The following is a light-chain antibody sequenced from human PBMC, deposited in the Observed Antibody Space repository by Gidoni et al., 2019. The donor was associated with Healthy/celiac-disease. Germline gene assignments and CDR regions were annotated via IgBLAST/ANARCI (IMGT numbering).Light chain of an antibody. V-gene: IGKV1-39*01. J-gene: IGKJ3*01. CDR3: QQSYSTPPVT. CDR1: QRISSY. CDR2: AAS. Sequence: DIKLTKYPSSLSASVGDRVTITCRESQRISSYLNWYQQKPGKAPKLLIYAASSLQSGVPSRFSGSGSGTDCTLTISSLQPEDFATYYCQQSYSTPPVTFXPXTKVDIK.